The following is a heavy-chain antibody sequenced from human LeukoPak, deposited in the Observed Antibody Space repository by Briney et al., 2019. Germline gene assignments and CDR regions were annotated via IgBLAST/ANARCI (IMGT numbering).Heavy chain of an antibody. CDR1: GYSFTAYV. Sequence: ASVKVSRKASGYSFTAYVISWVRQAPGQGLEWMGWISTYNPNTSYAQKFQGRVTMTTDTSTSTVYMELRSLRSDDTAVYYCARSPARGYDILTNYNDYWGQGTLVTVSS. D-gene: IGHD3-9*01. CDR2: ISTYNPNT. V-gene: IGHV1-18*01. J-gene: IGHJ4*02. CDR3: ARSPARGYDILTNYNDY.